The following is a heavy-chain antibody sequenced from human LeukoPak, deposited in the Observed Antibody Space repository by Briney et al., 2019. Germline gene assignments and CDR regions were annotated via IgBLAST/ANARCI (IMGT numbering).Heavy chain of an antibody. CDR2: ISSSSSPI. CDR3: AAGYSAGWYGFDY. V-gene: IGHV3-48*01. CDR1: GFTFSMYS. Sequence: PGGSLRLSCAASGFTFSMYSMSWVRQAPGKGLERVSYISSSSSPIYYADSAKGRFTVSRDNAKNSLYLQMNSLRAEDTAVYFCAAGYSAGWYGFDYWGQGTLVTVPS. J-gene: IGHJ4*02. D-gene: IGHD6-19*01.